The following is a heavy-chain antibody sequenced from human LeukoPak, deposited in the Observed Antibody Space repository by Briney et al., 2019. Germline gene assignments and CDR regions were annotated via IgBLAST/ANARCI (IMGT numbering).Heavy chain of an antibody. V-gene: IGHV4-59*01. CDR3: ARGGGWELLLYY. D-gene: IGHD1-26*01. Sequence: SETLSLTCTVSGGSISSYYWSRIRQPPGKGLEWIGYIYYSGCTNYNPSLKSRVTISVDTSKNQFSLKLSSVTAADTAVYYCARGGGWELLLYYWGQGTLVTVSS. J-gene: IGHJ4*02. CDR1: GGSISSYY. CDR2: IYYSGCT.